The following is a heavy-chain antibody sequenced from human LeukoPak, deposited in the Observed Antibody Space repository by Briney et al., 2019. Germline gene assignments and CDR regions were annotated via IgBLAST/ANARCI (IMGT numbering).Heavy chain of an antibody. D-gene: IGHD5/OR15-5a*01. CDR3: ARERDSIVSTARMDV. J-gene: IGHJ6*03. V-gene: IGHV4-59*01. CDR1: GGSISNYY. CDR2: VYYSGST. Sequence: NPSETLSLTCTVSGGSISNYYWSWIRQPPGKGLEWIGYVYYSGSTTYNPSLKSRVTISVDTSKNQFSLNLTSVTAADTAVYYCARERDSIVSTARMDVWGRGTTVTVSS.